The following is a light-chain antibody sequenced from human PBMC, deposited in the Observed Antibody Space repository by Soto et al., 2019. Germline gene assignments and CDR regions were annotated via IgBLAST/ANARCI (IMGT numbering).Light chain of an antibody. J-gene: IGKJ1*01. V-gene: IGKV3-20*01. CDR1: QSLSNNIY. CDR2: GAS. CDR3: QQYGNSPQT. Sequence: EIGLTQSPGTLSLSPGERATLSCRASQSLSNNIYLAWYQXKPGQAPRLLIYGASSSATGIPNRFXGSGXXTDFTLTISRXEPEDFAVYYCQQYGNSPQTFGQGTKVDIK.